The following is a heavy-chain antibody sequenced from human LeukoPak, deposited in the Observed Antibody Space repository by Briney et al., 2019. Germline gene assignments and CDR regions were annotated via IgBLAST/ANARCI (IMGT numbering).Heavy chain of an antibody. D-gene: IGHD1-7*01. V-gene: IGHV1-8*03. CDR3: ARSMELQVRWFDP. CDR2: MNPNSGNT. J-gene: IGHJ5*02. CDR1: GYTFTSYG. Sequence: ASVKVSCKASGYTFTSYGISWVRQAPGQGLEWMGWMNPNSGNTGYAQKFQGRVTITADESTSTAYMELSSLRSEDTAVYYCARSMELQVRWFDPWGQGTLVTVSS.